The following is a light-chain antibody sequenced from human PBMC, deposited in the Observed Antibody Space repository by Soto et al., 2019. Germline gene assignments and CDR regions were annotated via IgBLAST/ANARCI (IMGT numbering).Light chain of an antibody. CDR1: QGINDF. CDR2: AAS. J-gene: IGKJ4*01. CDR3: QQYHSYPVT. V-gene: IGKV1-16*02. Sequence: DIQMTQSPSSLSACVGDTVTITCRASQGINDFLAWFQQKPGKAPKPLISAASSLQSGVPSKFSGSGSDRDFTLTISSLQPEDSATYYCQQYHSYPVTFGGGTKVEIK.